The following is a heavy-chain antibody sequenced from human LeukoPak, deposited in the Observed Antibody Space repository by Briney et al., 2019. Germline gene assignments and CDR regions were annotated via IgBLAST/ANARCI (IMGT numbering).Heavy chain of an antibody. Sequence: KPSQTLSLTCTVSGGSISSGGDYWSWIRQPPGKGLEWIGYIYHCGSTYYNPSLKSRVTISVDRSKNQFSLKLNSVTAADTAVYYCARSYYHFGNAHYKDVFNVWGQGTMVTVSS. V-gene: IGHV4-30-2*01. J-gene: IGHJ3*01. D-gene: IGHD3-3*01. CDR1: GGSISSGGDY. CDR3: ARSYYHFGNAHYKDVFNV. CDR2: IYHCGST.